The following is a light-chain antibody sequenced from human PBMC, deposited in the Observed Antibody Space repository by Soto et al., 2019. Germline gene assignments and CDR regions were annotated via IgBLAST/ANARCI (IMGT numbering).Light chain of an antibody. V-gene: IGKV3-15*01. J-gene: IGKJ2*01. CDR1: QSVSSN. CDR2: GAS. CDR3: QQYNNWPQT. Sequence: EIVMTQSPATLSVSPGERATLSCRASQSVSSNLAWYQQKPGQAPRLLIHGASTRATDIPARFSGSGSGTEFTLTISSLQSEDFALYYCQQYNNWPQTFGQGTKLEIK.